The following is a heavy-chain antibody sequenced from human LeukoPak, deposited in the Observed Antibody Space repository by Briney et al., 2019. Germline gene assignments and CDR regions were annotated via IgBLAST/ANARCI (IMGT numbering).Heavy chain of an antibody. Sequence: GGSLRLSCAASGFTFSNAWMSWVRQAPGKGLEWVGRIKSKTDGGTTDYAAPVKGRFTISRDDSKSIAYLQMNSLKTEDTAVYYCTRGRDGYNDHYYYYGMDVWGQGTTVTVSS. J-gene: IGHJ6*02. D-gene: IGHD5-24*01. V-gene: IGHV3-15*01. CDR3: TRGRDGYNDHYYYYGMDV. CDR2: IKSKTDGGTT. CDR1: GFTFSNAW.